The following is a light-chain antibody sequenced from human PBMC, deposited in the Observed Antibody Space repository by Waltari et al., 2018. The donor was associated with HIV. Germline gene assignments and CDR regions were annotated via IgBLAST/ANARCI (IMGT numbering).Light chain of an antibody. V-gene: IGLV1-44*01. CDR2: NNN. Sequence: QSVLTQPTSVSGTPGQRVTISCSGSSSNIGSKTINWYQQLPGTAPKLLIYNNNQRPSGVPARFSGSKSGTSASLAISGLQSEDEADYYCAAWDGSVNYSPVVFGGGTKLTVL. J-gene: IGLJ2*01. CDR3: AAWDGSVNYSPVV. CDR1: SSNIGSKT.